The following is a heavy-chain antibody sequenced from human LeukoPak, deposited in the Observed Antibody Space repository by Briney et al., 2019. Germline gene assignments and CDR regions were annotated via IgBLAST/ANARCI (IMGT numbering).Heavy chain of an antibody. V-gene: IGHV3-11*01. CDR2: ISSSGSTI. CDR3: ARTRGSYNYYYYYMDV. J-gene: IGHJ6*03. CDR1: GFTFSDYY. D-gene: IGHD3-16*01. Sequence: GGSLRLSCAASGFTFSDYYMSWIRHAPGKGLECVSYISSSGSTIYYADSVKGRFTISRDNAKNSLYLQMNSLRAEDSAVYYCARTRGSYNYYYYYMDVWGKGTTVTVSS.